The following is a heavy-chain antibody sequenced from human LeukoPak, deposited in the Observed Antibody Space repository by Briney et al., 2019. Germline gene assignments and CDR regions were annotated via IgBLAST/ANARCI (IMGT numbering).Heavy chain of an antibody. Sequence: GGPLSFPCPAPGFSFDTYRMTWARQAPGKGLESVSSISSWSSFIYSADSVTGRFTISRDNAKNSLYLQMNSLRAEDTAVYYCARAGSTNSWFDPWGQGTLVIVSS. CDR2: ISSWSSFI. D-gene: IGHD2-2*01. CDR1: GFSFDTYR. V-gene: IGHV3-21*01. J-gene: IGHJ5*02. CDR3: ARAGSTNSWFDP.